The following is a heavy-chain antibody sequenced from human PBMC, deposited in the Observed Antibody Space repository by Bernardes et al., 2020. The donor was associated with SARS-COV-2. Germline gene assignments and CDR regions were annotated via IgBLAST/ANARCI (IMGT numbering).Heavy chain of an antibody. J-gene: IGHJ5*02. D-gene: IGHD3-10*01. CDR3: AKGDPEMSFTYGFFQWFDR. CDR2: ISGYSSYI. V-gene: IGHV3-21*04. CDR1: GFTFSSYW. Sequence: GGSLRLSCAASGFTFSSYWMSWVRQAPGKGLEWVSSISGYSSYIYYADSVKGRFTISRDNSKNTLFLQMTSLRAEDTAVYYCAKGDPEMSFTYGFFQWFDRWGQGTLVTVSS.